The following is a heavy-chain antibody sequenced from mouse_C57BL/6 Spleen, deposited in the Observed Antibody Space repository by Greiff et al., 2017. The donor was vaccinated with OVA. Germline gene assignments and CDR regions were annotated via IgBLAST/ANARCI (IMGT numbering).Heavy chain of an antibody. Sequence: QVHVKQSGAELVKPGASVKLSCKASGYTFTEYTIHWVKQRSGQGLEWIGWFYPGSGSIKYNEKFKDKATLTADKSSSTVYLELSRLTSEDSAVYVCARHEERGNYGLRLAYWGQGTLVTVSA. CDR2: FYPGSGSI. CDR1: GYTFTEYT. V-gene: IGHV1-62-2*01. CDR3: ARHEERGNYGLRLAY. J-gene: IGHJ3*01. D-gene: IGHD2-1*01.